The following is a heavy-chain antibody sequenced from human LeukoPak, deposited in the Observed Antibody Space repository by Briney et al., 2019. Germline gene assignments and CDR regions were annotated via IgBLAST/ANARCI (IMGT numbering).Heavy chain of an antibody. CDR3: ARDAPVPPFNIAVAGNDY. Sequence: PGGSLRLSCAASGFTFSSYAMHWVRQAPGQGLEWVAVISYDGSNKYYADSVKGRFTISRDNSKNTLYLQMNSLRAEDTAVYYCARDAPVPPFNIAVAGNDYWGQGTLVTVSS. D-gene: IGHD6-19*01. V-gene: IGHV3-30-3*01. CDR2: ISYDGSNK. J-gene: IGHJ4*02. CDR1: GFTFSSYA.